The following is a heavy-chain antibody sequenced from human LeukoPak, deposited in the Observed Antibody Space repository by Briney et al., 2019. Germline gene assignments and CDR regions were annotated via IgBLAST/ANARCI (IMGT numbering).Heavy chain of an antibody. CDR2: IGTGTTNT. V-gene: IGHV3-23*01. J-gene: IGHJ4*02. CDR1: GFTFRSHA. Sequence: GGSLRLSCEASGFTFRSHAMSWVRQAPGKGMEWVSVIGTGTTNTYYADSVKGRFTISRDNSKNTVYLQMSSLRPEDTAVYYCAKRVAAAGRTYYFDYWGQGTLVIVSS. D-gene: IGHD6-13*01. CDR3: AKRVAAAGRTYYFDY.